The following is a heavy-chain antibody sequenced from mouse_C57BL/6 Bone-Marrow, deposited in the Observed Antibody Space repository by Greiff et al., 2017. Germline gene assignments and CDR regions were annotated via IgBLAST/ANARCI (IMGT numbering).Heavy chain of an antibody. CDR2: IYPRSGNT. V-gene: IGHV1-81*01. CDR3: ARLRLRRSWYFDV. J-gene: IGHJ1*03. D-gene: IGHD2-4*01. Sequence: LQESGAELARPGASVKLSCKASGYTFTSYGISWVKQRTGQGLEWIGEIYPRSGNTYYNEKFKGKATLTADKSSSTAYMELRSLTSEDSAVXFCARLRLRRSWYFDVWGTGTTVTVSS. CDR1: GYTFTSYG.